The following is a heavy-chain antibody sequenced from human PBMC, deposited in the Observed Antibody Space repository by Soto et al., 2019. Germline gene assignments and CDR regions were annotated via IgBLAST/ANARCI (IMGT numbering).Heavy chain of an antibody. Sequence: QVQLVQSGAEVKKPGASVKVSCKASGYTFTSYYIHWVRQAPGQGLEWMGIINPSGGDITYAQKFQGRVTMTRDMSTSTVYMELSSLRSEDTAVYYCGRDGGYQRFDFWGQGALVTVSS. D-gene: IGHD2-2*01. CDR2: INPSGGDI. J-gene: IGHJ4*02. CDR3: GRDGGYQRFDF. V-gene: IGHV1-46*03. CDR1: GYTFTSYY.